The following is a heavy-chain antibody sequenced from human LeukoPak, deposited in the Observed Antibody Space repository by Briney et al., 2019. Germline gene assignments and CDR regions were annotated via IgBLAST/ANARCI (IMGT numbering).Heavy chain of an antibody. V-gene: IGHV1-18*01. CDR1: GGTFSSYA. J-gene: IGHJ4*02. CDR2: ISAYNGNT. CDR3: ARGIFRVGVVDY. Sequence: ASVKVSCKASGGTFSSYAISWVRQAPGQGLEWMGWISAYNGNTNYAQKLQGRVTMTTDTSTSTAYMELRSLRSDDTAVYYCARGIFRVGVVDYWGQGTLVTVSS. D-gene: IGHD1-26*01.